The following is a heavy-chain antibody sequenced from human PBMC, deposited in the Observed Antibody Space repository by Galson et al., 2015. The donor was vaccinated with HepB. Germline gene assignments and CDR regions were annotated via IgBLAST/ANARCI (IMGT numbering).Heavy chain of an antibody. CDR2: IIPILGIA. Sequence: SVKVSCKASGGTFSSYAISWVRQAPGQGLEWMGGIIPILGIANYAQKFQGRVTITADKSTSTAYMELSSLRSEDTAVYYCARDLGYGDYGDWFDPWGQGTLVTASS. D-gene: IGHD4-17*01. V-gene: IGHV1-69*10. CDR1: GGTFSSYA. J-gene: IGHJ5*02. CDR3: ARDLGYGDYGDWFDP.